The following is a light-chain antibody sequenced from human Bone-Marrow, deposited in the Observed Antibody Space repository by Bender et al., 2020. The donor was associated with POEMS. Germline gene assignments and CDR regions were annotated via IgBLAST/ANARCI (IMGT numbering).Light chain of an antibody. J-gene: IGLJ1*01. V-gene: IGLV2-8*01. CDR2: EVN. Sequence: QSALTQPPSASGSPGQSVTISCTGTSSDVGAYNFVSWFQQHPGKAPKLMIHEVNKRPAVSDRFSGSKSGNTASLTVSGLQAEDEADYYCSSYTGSTYVFGTGTQVTVL. CDR1: SSDVGAYNF. CDR3: SSYTGSTYV.